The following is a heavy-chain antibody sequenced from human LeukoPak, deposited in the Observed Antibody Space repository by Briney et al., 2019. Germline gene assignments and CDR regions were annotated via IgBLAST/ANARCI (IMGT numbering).Heavy chain of an antibody. D-gene: IGHD2-2*01. CDR3: AKDQCSSTSCKNYYYMDV. Sequence: GGSLRLSCAASGFTFSSYGMHWVRQAPGKGLEWVAFIRYDGSNKYYADSVKGRFTISRDNSKNTLYLQMNSLRAEDTAAYYCAKDQCSSTSCKNYYYMDVWGKGTTATVSS. CDR1: GFTFSSYG. V-gene: IGHV3-30*02. CDR2: IRYDGSNK. J-gene: IGHJ6*03.